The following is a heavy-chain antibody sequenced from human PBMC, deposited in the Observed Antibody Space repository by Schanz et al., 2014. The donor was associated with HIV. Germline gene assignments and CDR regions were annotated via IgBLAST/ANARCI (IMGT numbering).Heavy chain of an antibody. CDR1: GFTFSFYG. CDR2: IWSDGSNK. D-gene: IGHD6-6*01. J-gene: IGHJ6*02. Sequence: QVQLVESGGGVVQSGRSLRLSCAASGFTFSFYGMHWVRQAPGKGLEWVAVIWSDGSNKYYAESVKGRLTISRDNSKNTLYLHMNTLRVEDTAVYYCARGSARRDYYYYGMDVWGQGTTVIVSS. V-gene: IGHV3-33*01. CDR3: ARGSARRDYYYYGMDV.